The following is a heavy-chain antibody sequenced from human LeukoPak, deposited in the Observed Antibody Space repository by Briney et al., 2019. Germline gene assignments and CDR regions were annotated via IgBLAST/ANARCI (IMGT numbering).Heavy chain of an antibody. Sequence: GASVKVSCKASGGTFSGYAISWVRQAPGQGLEWMGGIIPIFGTANYAQKFQGRVTITTDESTSTAYMELSSLRSEDTAVYYCARESLDIVATSYFDYWGQGTLVTVSS. V-gene: IGHV1-69*05. D-gene: IGHD5-12*01. CDR2: IIPIFGTA. CDR3: ARESLDIVATSYFDY. CDR1: GGTFSGYA. J-gene: IGHJ4*02.